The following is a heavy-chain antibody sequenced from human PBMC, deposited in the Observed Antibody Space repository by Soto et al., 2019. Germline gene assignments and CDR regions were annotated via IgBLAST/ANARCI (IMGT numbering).Heavy chain of an antibody. CDR3: ARPSIAGSYYYGMDV. D-gene: IGHD6-6*01. CDR2: IYYSGST. Sequence: SETLSLTCTVSGGSISSSSDYWGWIRQPPGKGLEWIGSIYYSGSTYYNPSLKSRVTISVDTSKNQFSLKLSSVTAADTAVYYCARPSIAGSYYYGMDVWGQGTTVTVS. CDR1: GGSISSSSDY. V-gene: IGHV4-39*01. J-gene: IGHJ6*02.